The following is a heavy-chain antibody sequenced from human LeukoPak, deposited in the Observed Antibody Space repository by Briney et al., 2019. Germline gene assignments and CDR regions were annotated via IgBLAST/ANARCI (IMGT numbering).Heavy chain of an antibody. CDR2: IHHTGST. V-gene: IGHV4-30-2*02. Sequence: KASETLSLTCTVSGGSISSGGSDGYYWSWIRQPPGKGLEWIGYIHHTGSTYYNPSLTSRVTMSVDTSKNQFSLKLSSVTAADTAVYYCARHHSSGWSTPDAFDIWGQGTMVTVSS. J-gene: IGHJ3*02. CDR3: ARHHSSGWSTPDAFDI. D-gene: IGHD6-19*01. CDR1: GGSISSGGSDGYY.